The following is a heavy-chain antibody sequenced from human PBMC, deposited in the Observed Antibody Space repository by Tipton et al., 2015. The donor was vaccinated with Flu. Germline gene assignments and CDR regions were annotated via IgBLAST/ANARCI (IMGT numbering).Heavy chain of an antibody. J-gene: IGHJ5*02. D-gene: IGHD3-10*01. CDR3: ARRTKGTMVRRVIVNWFDP. CDR2: IKHSGST. V-gene: IGHV4-34*01. CDR1: GGSFSGYY. Sequence: TLSLTCAVYGGSFSGYYWSWIRQPPGKGPEWIGEIKHSGSTNYNPSLKSRVTISVDTSKNQFSLKLSPVTATDTAVYYCARRTKGTMVRRVIVNWFDPRGQGTLVTV.